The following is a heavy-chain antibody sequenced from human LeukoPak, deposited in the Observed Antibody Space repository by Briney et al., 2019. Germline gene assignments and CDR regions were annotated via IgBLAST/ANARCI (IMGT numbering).Heavy chain of an antibody. CDR2: IYYSGST. CDR3: ARDRGLNYGGRSDAFDI. J-gene: IGHJ3*02. V-gene: IGHV4-59*01. Sequence: SETLSLTCAVSGASISSYYWSWIRQSPGKGLEWIGYIYYSGSTNYNPSLKSRVTISVDTSKNQFSLKLSSVTAADTAVYYCARDRGLNYGGRSDAFDIWGQGQWSPSLQ. CDR1: GASISSYY. D-gene: IGHD4-23*01.